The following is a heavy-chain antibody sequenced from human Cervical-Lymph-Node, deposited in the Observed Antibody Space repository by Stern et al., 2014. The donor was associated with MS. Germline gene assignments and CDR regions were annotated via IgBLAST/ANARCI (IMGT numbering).Heavy chain of an antibody. D-gene: IGHD5-18*01. CDR2: IYLDDDK. Sequence: QVTLKESGPTLVNPTQTLPLTCTFSGLSLSTSGVDVRWIRQPPGKDLESPALIYLDDDKRYNPTPQSRPTTTNDTSHNQVVPTLTNMDPVDTATYYCAHSPRIQLWLAFDIWGQGTMVTVSS. CDR3: AHSPRIQLWLAFDI. J-gene: IGHJ3*02. V-gene: IGHV2-5*02. CDR1: GLSLSTSGVD.